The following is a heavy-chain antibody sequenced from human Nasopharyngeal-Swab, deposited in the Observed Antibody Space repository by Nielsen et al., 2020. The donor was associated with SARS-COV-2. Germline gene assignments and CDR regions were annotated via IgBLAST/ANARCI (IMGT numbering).Heavy chain of an antibody. D-gene: IGHD2-15*01. CDR1: GYTFTGYF. Sequence: ASVKVSCKASGYTFTGYFMHWVRQAPGQGLEWMGWINPNSGGTNCAQKFQGRVTMTRDTSISTAYMELSRLRSDDTAVYYCARDRVCSGGSCSQLCDYWGQGTLVTVSS. V-gene: IGHV1-2*02. CDR2: INPNSGGT. CDR3: ARDRVCSGGSCSQLCDY. J-gene: IGHJ4*02.